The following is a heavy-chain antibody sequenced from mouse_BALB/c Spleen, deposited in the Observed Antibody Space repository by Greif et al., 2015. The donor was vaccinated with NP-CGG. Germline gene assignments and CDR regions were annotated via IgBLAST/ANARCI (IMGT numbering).Heavy chain of an antibody. D-gene: IGHD1-3*01. J-gene: IGHJ2*01. Sequence: VQVVESGPGLVAPSQSLSITCTVSGFSLTSYGVHWVRQPPGKGLEWLGVIWAGGGTNYNSALMSRLSISKDNPKSXVFLKMNSLQTDDTAMYYCARAKTRGADYWGQGTTLTVSS. CDR1: GFSLTSYG. V-gene: IGHV2-9*02. CDR2: IWAGGGT. CDR3: ARAKTRGADY.